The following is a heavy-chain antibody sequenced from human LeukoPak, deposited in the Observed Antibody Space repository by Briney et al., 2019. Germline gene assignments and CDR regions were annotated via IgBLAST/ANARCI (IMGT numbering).Heavy chain of an antibody. Sequence: GGSLRLSCAVSGFTFSNYWMSWVRQAPGKGLEWVSNIKQDGSEKYYVDSVKGRFTISRDNAKNSLYLQMNRLRAEDRAVYYCARDRCSSTSCFIDYWGQGTLVTVSS. CDR2: IKQDGSEK. J-gene: IGHJ4*02. CDR1: GFTFSNYW. CDR3: ARDRCSSTSCFIDY. D-gene: IGHD2-2*01. V-gene: IGHV3-7*04.